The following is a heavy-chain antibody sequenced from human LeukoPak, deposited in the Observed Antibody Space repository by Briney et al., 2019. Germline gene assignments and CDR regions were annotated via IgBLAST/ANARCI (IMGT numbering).Heavy chain of an antibody. V-gene: IGHV1-69*05. CDR1: GGTFSSYA. J-gene: IGHJ4*02. D-gene: IGHD5-18*01. Sequence: ASVKVSCKASGGTFSSYAISWVRQAPGQGLEWMGGIIPIFGTANYAQKFPGRVTITTDESTSTAYMELSSLRSEDTAVYYCAKTSRRGYSYGHFDYWGQGTLVTVSS. CDR3: AKTSRRGYSYGHFDY. CDR2: IIPIFGTA.